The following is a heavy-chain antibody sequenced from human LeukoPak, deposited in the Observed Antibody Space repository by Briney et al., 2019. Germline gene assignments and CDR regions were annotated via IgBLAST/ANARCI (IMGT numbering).Heavy chain of an antibody. V-gene: IGHV4-4*07. Sequence: PSETLSLTCTVSGGSISSYYWSWIRQPAGKGLEWIGSVYYSGSTYYHPSLKSRVTISIDTSKNQFSLNLNSVTAADTAVYYCARAPSGVSFDYWGQGTLVTVSS. CDR3: ARAPSGVSFDY. CDR2: VYYSGST. CDR1: GGSISSYY. J-gene: IGHJ4*02. D-gene: IGHD1-26*01.